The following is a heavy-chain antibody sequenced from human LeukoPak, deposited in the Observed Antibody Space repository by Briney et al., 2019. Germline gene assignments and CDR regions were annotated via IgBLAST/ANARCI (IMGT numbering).Heavy chain of an antibody. V-gene: IGHV3-23*01. D-gene: IGHD2-2*01. J-gene: IGHJ4*02. CDR3: AKGGEYQLPGDY. CDR2: ISSSGANT. CDR1: GFTFNNYA. Sequence: GGSLRLSCAASGFTFNNYAMSWVRQASGKGLEWVSTISSSGANTYYADSVKGRFTISRDNSKNTLYLQMNSLRAEDTAIYYCAKGGEYQLPGDYWGQGTLVTVSS.